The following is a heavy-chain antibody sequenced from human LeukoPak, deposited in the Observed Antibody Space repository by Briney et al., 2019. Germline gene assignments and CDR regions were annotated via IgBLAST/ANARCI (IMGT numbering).Heavy chain of an antibody. V-gene: IGHV4-31*03. CDR1: GGSISSGGYH. Sequence: SETLSLTCTVSGGSISSGGYHWSWIRQHPGKGLEWIGYIYYSGSTYYNPSLKSRVTISVDTSKNQFSLKLSSVTAADTAVYYCAASASYYDSSAATPDYWGQGTLVTVSS. CDR2: IYYSGST. D-gene: IGHD3-22*01. CDR3: AASASYYDSSAATPDY. J-gene: IGHJ4*02.